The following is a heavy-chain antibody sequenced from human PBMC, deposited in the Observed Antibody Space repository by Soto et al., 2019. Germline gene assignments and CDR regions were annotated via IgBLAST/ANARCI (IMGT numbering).Heavy chain of an antibody. CDR2: IIPIFGTE. CDR3: ASPGGYNLYFDY. D-gene: IGHD6-25*01. CDR1: GGTFSSYA. Sequence: QVQLVQSGAEVKKPGSSVKVSCKASGGTFSSYAISWVRQAPGQGLEWMGGIIPIFGTENYAQTFQGRVTITADESTSTAYMELSSLRSEDAAVYYCASPGGYNLYFDYWGQGTLVTVSS. J-gene: IGHJ4*02. V-gene: IGHV1-69*01.